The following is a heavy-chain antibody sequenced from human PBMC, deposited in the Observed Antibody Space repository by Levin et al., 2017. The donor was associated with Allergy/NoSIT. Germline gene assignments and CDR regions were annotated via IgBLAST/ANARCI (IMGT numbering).Heavy chain of an antibody. V-gene: IGHV3-30-3*01. CDR2: ISYDGSNK. CDR3: ARMGVYYGDSPFDY. CDR1: GFTFSSYA. J-gene: IGHJ4*02. Sequence: GGSLRLSCAASGFTFSSYAMHWVRQAPGKGLEWVAVISYDGSNKYYADSVKGRFTISRDNSKNTLYLQMNSLRAEDTAVYYCARMGVYYGDSPFDYWGQGTLVTVSS. D-gene: IGHD4-17*01.